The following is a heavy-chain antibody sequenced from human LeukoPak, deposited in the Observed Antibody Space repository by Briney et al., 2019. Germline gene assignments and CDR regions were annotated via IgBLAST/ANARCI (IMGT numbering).Heavy chain of an antibody. CDR2: IYYSGST. Sequence: SETLSLTCTVSGGSISSYYWSWIRQPPGKGLEWIGYIYYSGSTNYNPSLKSRVTISVDTSKNQFSLKLSSVTAADTAVYYCARERVYLEWELYYYYYMDVWGKGTTVTVSS. V-gene: IGHV4-59*01. J-gene: IGHJ6*03. CDR3: ARERVYLEWELYYYYYMDV. D-gene: IGHD1-26*01. CDR1: GGSISSYY.